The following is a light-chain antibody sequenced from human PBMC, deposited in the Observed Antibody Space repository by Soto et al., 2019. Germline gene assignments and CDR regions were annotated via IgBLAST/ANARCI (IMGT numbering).Light chain of an antibody. CDR1: SSNIGAGYD. CDR3: QSHDSSLHASV. Sequence: QSVLTQPPSVSGAPGQSVTISCTGSSSNIGAGYDVHWYLQLPGTAPKLLIYGNTNRPSGVPDRFSGSKSGSSASLAITGLQAEDEADYYCQSHDSSLHASVFGTGTKVTVL. V-gene: IGLV1-40*01. J-gene: IGLJ1*01. CDR2: GNT.